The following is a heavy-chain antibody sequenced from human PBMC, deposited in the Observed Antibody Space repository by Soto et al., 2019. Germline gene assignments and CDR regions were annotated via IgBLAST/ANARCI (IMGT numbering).Heavy chain of an antibody. Sequence: ETLSLTCTVSGGSISSYRWSWIRQPAWKGLEWIGRISNNGNTQYNPSLKSRVTMSVDTSKNQFSLRLSSATAADTAIYYCATRITVFGLLIPPFDPWGQGTQVTVSS. CDR1: GGSISSYR. D-gene: IGHD3-3*01. CDR2: ISNNGNT. V-gene: IGHV4-4*07. CDR3: ATRITVFGLLIPPFDP. J-gene: IGHJ5*02.